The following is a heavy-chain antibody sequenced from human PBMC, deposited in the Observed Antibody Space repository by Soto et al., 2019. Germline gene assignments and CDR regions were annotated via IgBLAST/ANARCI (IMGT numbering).Heavy chain of an antibody. CDR2: IYYSGST. CDR3: ASLAVAGIANYFDY. J-gene: IGHJ4*02. D-gene: IGHD6-19*01. V-gene: IGHV4-59*12. CDR1: GASISRFY. Sequence: SETLSLTCSASGASISRFYWNWIRQHPGKGLEWIGYIYYSGSTYYNPSLKSRVTISVDTSKNQFSLKLSSVTAADTAVYYCASLAVAGIANYFDYWGQGTLVTVSS.